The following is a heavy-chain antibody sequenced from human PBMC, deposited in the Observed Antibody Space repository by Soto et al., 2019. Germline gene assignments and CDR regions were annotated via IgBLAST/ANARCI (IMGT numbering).Heavy chain of an antibody. D-gene: IGHD2-2*01. J-gene: IGHJ6*02. V-gene: IGHV1-69*13. CDR2: IIPIFDTA. CDR1: GGTFSSYA. CDR3: ARHDCTSSSCYYYYYYSMDV. Sequence: SVKVSCKTSGGTFSSYAISWVRQAPGQGLEWMGGIIPIFDTANYARKFQGRVTITADESTSTAYMELSSLRSEDTAVYYCARHDCTSSSCYYYYYYSMDVWG.